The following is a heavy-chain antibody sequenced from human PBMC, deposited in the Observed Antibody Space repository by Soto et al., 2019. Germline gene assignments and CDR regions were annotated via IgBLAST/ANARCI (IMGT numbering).Heavy chain of an antibody. D-gene: IGHD5-12*01. V-gene: IGHV3-7*01. CDR1: GFTFSNYW. J-gene: IGHJ5*01. CDR2: VKLDGSER. Sequence: GGSLRLSCEAYGFTFSNYWMGWVRQAPGKGLEWVANVKLDGSERYYVDSVKGRFTISRDNAKNSVYLQMNSLRAEDSAIYYCARDPIRRDGYVFGSWGQGALVTVSS. CDR3: ARDPIRRDGYVFGS.